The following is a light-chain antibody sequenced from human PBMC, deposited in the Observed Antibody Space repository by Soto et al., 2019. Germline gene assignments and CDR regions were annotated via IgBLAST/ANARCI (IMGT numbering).Light chain of an antibody. J-gene: IGKJ1*01. CDR2: GAS. CDR3: QQYGHSPWT. Sequence: EIVLTQSPGTLSLSPGERATLSCRASQSVSSSYLVWYQQKPGQAPTLLIYGASTRATGIPDRFSGSGSGTDFTLTIIRLEPDDFAVYYGQQYGHSPWTFGQGTKVEI. V-gene: IGKV3-20*01. CDR1: QSVSSSY.